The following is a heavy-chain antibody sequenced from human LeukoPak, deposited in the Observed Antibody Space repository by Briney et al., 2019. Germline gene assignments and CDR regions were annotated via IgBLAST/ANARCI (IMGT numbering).Heavy chain of an antibody. V-gene: IGHV4-59*01. CDR2: IYYSGTT. J-gene: IGHJ5*02. CDR3: VRVLGYCSAGTCYPRFDP. Sequence: SETLSLTCIVSGGSISSYYWSWIRQPPGKGLEWIGYIYYSGTTNYTPSLKSRVTISVDTSKNQFSLNLSSVTAADTAVYYCVRVLGYCSAGTCYPRFDPWGQGTLVTVSS. D-gene: IGHD2-15*01. CDR1: GGSISSYY.